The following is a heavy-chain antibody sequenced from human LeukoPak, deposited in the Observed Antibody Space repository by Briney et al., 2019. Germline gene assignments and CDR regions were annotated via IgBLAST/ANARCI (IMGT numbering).Heavy chain of an antibody. CDR3: AKKGGTSGSTDYFDF. J-gene: IGHJ4*02. D-gene: IGHD5-12*01. CDR2: LSYDGSSK. CDR1: GFTFSSYA. Sequence: GGSLRLSCAASGFTFSSYAMHWVRQAPGQGLECVAVLSYDGSSKYYADSVRGRFTISRDNSKNTLYLQMNSLRDEDTAVYYCAKKGGTSGSTDYFDFWGQGTLVTVSS. V-gene: IGHV3-30*04.